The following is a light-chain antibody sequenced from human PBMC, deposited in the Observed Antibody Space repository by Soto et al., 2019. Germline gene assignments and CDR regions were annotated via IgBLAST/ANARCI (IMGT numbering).Light chain of an antibody. V-gene: IGLV2-23*02. CDR1: SSDIGGYKY. CDR3: CSYAGSITFT. CDR2: ATR. J-gene: IGLJ2*01. Sequence: QSALTQPASLSGSPGQSITISCSGTSSDIGGYKYVSWYQQHPGKAPKLLIYATRKRPSGVSDRYSGSKSGNTASLTISGLQAEDEANYYCCSYAGSITFTFGGGTKLTVL.